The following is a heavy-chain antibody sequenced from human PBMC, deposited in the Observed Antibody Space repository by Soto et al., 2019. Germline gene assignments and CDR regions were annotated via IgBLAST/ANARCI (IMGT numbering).Heavy chain of an antibody. CDR1: GFPFTTVW. D-gene: IGHD1-1*01. CDR2: VKTKAEGATT. J-gene: IGHJ4*02. V-gene: IGHV3-15*07. CDR3: TSRIRTTNDN. Sequence: EVQLVESGGGLVKPGESLRLSCVASGFPFTTVWMNWVRQPPGKGPEWLGRVKTKAEGATTDYAAPAKGRFTILRDDSINTVYLQMTSLRIEDTALYYCTSRIRTTNDNWGQGTLVTVSS.